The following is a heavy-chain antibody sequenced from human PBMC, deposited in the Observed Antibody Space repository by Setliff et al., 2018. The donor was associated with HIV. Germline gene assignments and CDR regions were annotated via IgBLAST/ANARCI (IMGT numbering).Heavy chain of an antibody. Sequence: SETLSLTCAVYGGSFSGYYWSWIRQPPGKGLEWIGEINHSGSTNYNPSLKSRVTKSVDTSKKQFSLKLSSVTAADTALYYCASDSSGYYYQGAFDIWGQGTMVTVSS. CDR3: ASDSSGYYYQGAFDI. V-gene: IGHV4-34*01. D-gene: IGHD3-22*01. CDR2: INHSGST. CDR1: GGSFSGYY. J-gene: IGHJ3*02.